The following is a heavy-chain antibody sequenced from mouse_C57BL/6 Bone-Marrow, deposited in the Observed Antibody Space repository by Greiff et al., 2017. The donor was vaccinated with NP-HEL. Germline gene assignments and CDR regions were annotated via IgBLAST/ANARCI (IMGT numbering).Heavy chain of an antibody. Sequence: EVKLVESGGGLVKPGGSLKLSCAASGFTFSDYGMHWVRQAPEKGLEWVAYISSGSSTIYYADTVKGRFTISRDNANNTLFLQMTSLRSEDTAMYYCARRNYYGSNWYFDVWGTGTTVTVSS. CDR1: GFTFSDYG. CDR3: ARRNYYGSNWYFDV. V-gene: IGHV5-17*01. D-gene: IGHD1-1*01. CDR2: ISSGSSTI. J-gene: IGHJ1*03.